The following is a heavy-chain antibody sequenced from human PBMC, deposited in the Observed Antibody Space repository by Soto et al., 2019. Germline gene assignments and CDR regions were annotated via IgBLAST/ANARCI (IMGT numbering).Heavy chain of an antibody. V-gene: IGHV1-69*13. J-gene: IGHJ4*02. CDR2: IIPIFGTA. Sequence: ASVKVSCKASGGTFSSYAISWVRQAPGQGLEWMGGIIPIFGTANYAQKFQGRVTITADESTSTAYMELSSLRSEDTAVYCCARVPTYYYDSSGYYYFDYWGQGTLVTVSS. CDR3: ARVPTYYYDSSGYYYFDY. CDR1: GGTFSSYA. D-gene: IGHD3-22*01.